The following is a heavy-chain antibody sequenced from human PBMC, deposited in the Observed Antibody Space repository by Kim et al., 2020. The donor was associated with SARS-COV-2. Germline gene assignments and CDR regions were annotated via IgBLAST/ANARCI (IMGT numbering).Heavy chain of an antibody. CDR3: ARVHSSENNWFDP. CDR2: ISSSSSYI. J-gene: IGHJ5*02. V-gene: IGHV3-21*01. Sequence: GGSLRLSCAASGFTFSSYSMNWVRQAPGKGLEWVSSISSSSSYIYYADSVKGRFTISRDNAKNSLYLQMNSLRAEDTAVYYCARVHSSENNWFDPWGQGTLVTVSS. D-gene: IGHD6-19*01. CDR1: GFTFSSYS.